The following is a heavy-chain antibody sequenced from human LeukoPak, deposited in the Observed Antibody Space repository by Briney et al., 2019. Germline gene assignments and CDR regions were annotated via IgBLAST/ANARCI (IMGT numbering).Heavy chain of an antibody. CDR3: ARDLSCSGGSCYGDWFDP. D-gene: IGHD2-15*01. J-gene: IGHJ5*02. V-gene: IGHV4-59*01. CDR2: IYYSGST. Sequence: SETLSLTCTVSGGSISSYYWSWIRQPPGKGLEWIGYIYYSGSTNYNPSLKSRVTISVDTSKNQFSLKLSSVTAADTAVYYCARDLSCSGGSCYGDWFDPWGQGTLVTVSS. CDR1: GGSISSYY.